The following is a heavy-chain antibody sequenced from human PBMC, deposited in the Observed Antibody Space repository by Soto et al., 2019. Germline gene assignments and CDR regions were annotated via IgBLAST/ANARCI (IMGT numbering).Heavy chain of an antibody. V-gene: IGHV1-69*01. CDR2: IIPVFGTA. CDR1: GGTFRSYA. CDR3: ARAPGVGSGTYYKEFDY. J-gene: IGHJ4*02. D-gene: IGHD3-10*01. Sequence: QVQLVQSGAEVKKPGSSVKVSCKASGGTFRSYAISWVRQAPGQGLEWMGGIIPVFGTANYAQKFQGRVTITADESTSTAYMELSSLRSEDTAVYYCARAPGVGSGTYYKEFDYWGQGTLVTFSS.